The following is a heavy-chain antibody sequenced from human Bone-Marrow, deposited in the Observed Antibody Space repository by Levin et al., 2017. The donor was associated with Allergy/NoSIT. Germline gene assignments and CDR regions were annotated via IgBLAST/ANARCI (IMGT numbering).Heavy chain of an antibody. J-gene: IGHJ4*02. CDR3: ARKSRISARSCLDY. Sequence: VASVKVSCKASGYSFSNYGISWVRQAPGQGLEWMGWISGYNGNPNHAQRFHNRVTMTIDTSTSTASMELWSLTYDDTAIYYCARKSRISARSCLDYWGQGTQVTVSS. CDR1: GYSFSNYG. V-gene: IGHV1-18*01. D-gene: IGHD6-6*01. CDR2: ISGYNGNP.